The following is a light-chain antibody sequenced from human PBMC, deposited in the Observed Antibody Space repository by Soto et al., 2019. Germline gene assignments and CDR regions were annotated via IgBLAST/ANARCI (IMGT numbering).Light chain of an antibody. CDR1: QAIRNE. J-gene: IGKJ1*01. Sequence: AIQMTQSPSYLSASVGDRVTITCRASQAIRNELSWYQQKPGKAPKLLIYCASSLHDGVPSRFSGSGFGTDFTLTISSLQPEDFATYYCLQDATSAWTFGQGTKVEVK. V-gene: IGKV1-6*01. CDR3: LQDATSAWT. CDR2: CAS.